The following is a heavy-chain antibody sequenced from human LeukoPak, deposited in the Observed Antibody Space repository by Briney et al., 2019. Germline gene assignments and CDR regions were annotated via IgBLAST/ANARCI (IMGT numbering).Heavy chain of an antibody. CDR3: ARGYCSSTSCRIFVGIDY. CDR2: INPSGGST. V-gene: IGHV1-46*01. D-gene: IGHD2-2*01. J-gene: IGHJ4*02. CDR1: GYTFTSYY. Sequence: ASVKVSCKASGYTFTSYYMHWVRQAPGRGLEWMGIINPSGGSTSYAQKFQGRVTMTRDTSTSTVYMELSSLRSEDTAVYYCARGYCSSTSCRIFVGIDYWGQGTLVTVSS.